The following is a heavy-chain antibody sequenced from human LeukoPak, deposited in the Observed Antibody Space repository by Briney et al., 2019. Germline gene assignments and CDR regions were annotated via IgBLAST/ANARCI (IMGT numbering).Heavy chain of an antibody. J-gene: IGHJ4*02. CDR2: IRYDGSNK. CDR3: AKDNYAMINYFDY. CDR1: GFTFSSYG. D-gene: IGHD4-11*01. V-gene: IGHV3-30*02. Sequence: KTGGSLRLSCAASGFTFSSYGMHWVRQAPGKGLEWVAFIRYDGSNKYYADSVKGRFTISRDNSKNTLYLQMNSLRAEDTAVYYCAKDNYAMINYFDYWGQGTLVTVSS.